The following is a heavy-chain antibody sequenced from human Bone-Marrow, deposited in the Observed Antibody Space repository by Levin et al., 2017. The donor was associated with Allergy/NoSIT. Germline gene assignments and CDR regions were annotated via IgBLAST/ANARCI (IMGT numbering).Heavy chain of an antibody. D-gene: IGHD4-17*01. CDR1: GFTFGSYH. Sequence: GGSLRLSCAASGFTFGSYHMSWVRQAPGKGLEWISYISRASHDIYYADSVKGRFAISRDNAQNSLYLQMNSLRAEDTGTYYCARVSGFYGDYTFDYWGRGTLVTVAS. CDR2: ISRASHDI. J-gene: IGHJ4*02. V-gene: IGHV3-48*01. CDR3: ARVSGFYGDYTFDY.